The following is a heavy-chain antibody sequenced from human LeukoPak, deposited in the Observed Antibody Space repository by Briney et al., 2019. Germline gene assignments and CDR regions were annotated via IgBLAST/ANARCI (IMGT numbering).Heavy chain of an antibody. CDR2: IPYSGST. CDR3: ARHVFYGPFDY. V-gene: IGHV4-59*08. Sequence: PSETLSLTCTVSGGSINGYYWRWIRQPPGRGLEWIGYIPYSGSTKYNPSLESRVTISVDTSKNQFSLKLSSVTAADTAVYYCARHVFYGPFDYWGQGTLVTVSS. CDR1: GGSINGYY. D-gene: IGHD2/OR15-2a*01. J-gene: IGHJ4*02.